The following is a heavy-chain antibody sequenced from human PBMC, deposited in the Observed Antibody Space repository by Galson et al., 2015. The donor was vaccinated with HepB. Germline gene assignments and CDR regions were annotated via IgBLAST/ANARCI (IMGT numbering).Heavy chain of an antibody. J-gene: IGHJ4*02. Sequence: SVKVSCKASGYTFTGYYMHWVRQAPGQGLEWMGRINPNSGGTNYAQKFQGRVTMTRDTSISTAYMELSRLRSDDTAVYYCARGYCSGGSCLRSRPYYFDYWGQGTLVTVSS. CDR2: INPNSGGT. D-gene: IGHD2-15*01. V-gene: IGHV1-2*06. CDR1: GYTFTGYY. CDR3: ARGYCSGGSCLRSRPYYFDY.